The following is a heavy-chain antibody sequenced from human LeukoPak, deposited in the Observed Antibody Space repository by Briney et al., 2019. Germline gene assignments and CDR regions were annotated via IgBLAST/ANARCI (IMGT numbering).Heavy chain of an antibody. CDR1: GFTFSGAY. J-gene: IGHJ6*03. CDR2: ITGDGTGR. Sequence: PGESLRLSCVTSGFTFSGAYMHWVRQAPGKGLVWVSRITGDGTGRTYADSVKGRFTISRDNAKNTVYLQMNSLEVEDTAVYYCAEVNAFGDFQGRNYYYYMDVWGKGTSVTVSS. V-gene: IGHV3-74*03. D-gene: IGHD4-17*01. CDR3: AEVNAFGDFQGRNYYYYMDV.